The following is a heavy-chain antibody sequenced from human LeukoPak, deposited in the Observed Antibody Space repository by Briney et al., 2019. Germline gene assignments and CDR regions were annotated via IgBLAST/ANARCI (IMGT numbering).Heavy chain of an antibody. CDR2: IWYDGSNK. CDR1: GFTFSSYG. V-gene: IGHV3-33*01. D-gene: IGHD6-19*01. Sequence: GGSLRLSCAASGFTFSSYGMHWVRQAPGKGLEWVAVIWYDGSNKYYADSVKGRFTISRDNSKNALYLQMNSLRAEDTAVYYCARDLSRIAVAGLPGVYWGQGTLVTVSS. J-gene: IGHJ4*02. CDR3: ARDLSRIAVAGLPGVY.